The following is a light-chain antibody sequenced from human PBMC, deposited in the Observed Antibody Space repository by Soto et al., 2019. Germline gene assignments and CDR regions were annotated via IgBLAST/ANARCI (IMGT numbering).Light chain of an antibody. CDR1: QSISSY. V-gene: IGKV1-39*01. J-gene: IGKJ5*01. CDR3: QQSFKTPLA. Sequence: DIQMTQSPSSLSASVGDRVTITCRASQSISSYVNWYQQKPGKAPRLLISAASTLQRGVPSRFSGGGSGTDFTLTISSLQPEDFATDYCQQSFKTPLAFGQGTRLEIE. CDR2: AAS.